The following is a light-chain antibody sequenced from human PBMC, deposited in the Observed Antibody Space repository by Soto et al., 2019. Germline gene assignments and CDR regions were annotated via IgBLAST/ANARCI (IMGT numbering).Light chain of an antibody. CDR2: GAS. CDR3: QQYHNWWT. Sequence: EIVLAQSPGTLSLSPGERATLSCGASQTVTSNYLAWYQQKPGQAPRLLIFGASIRVTGIPDRFIGSGSGTDFTLTISRLEPEDFGVYHCQQYHNWWTFGQGTKVDI. J-gene: IGKJ1*01. CDR1: QTVTSNY. V-gene: IGKV3-20*01.